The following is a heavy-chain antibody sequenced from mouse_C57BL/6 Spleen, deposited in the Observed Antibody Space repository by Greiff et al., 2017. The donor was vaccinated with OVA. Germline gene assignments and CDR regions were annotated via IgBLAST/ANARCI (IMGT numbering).Heavy chain of an antibody. CDR3: ARWGTTMVKAWFAY. Sequence: QVQLQQPGAELVKPGASVKMSCKASGYTFTSYWITWVKQRPGQGLEWIGDIYPGSGSTNYNEKFKSKATLTVDTSSSTAYMQLSSLTSEDSAVYYCARWGTTMVKAWFAYWGQGTLVTVSA. V-gene: IGHV1-55*01. J-gene: IGHJ3*01. CDR1: GYTFTSYW. D-gene: IGHD2-2*01. CDR2: IYPGSGST.